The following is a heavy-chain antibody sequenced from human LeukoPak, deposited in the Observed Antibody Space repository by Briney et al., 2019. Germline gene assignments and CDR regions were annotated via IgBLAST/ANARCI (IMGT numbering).Heavy chain of an antibody. CDR3: ARTIEMATTEGYFDY. J-gene: IGHJ4*02. Sequence: GGSLRLSCATSGFTFSSYWMHWVRQAPGKGLVWVSRIKSDGSSTYYADSVKGRFTISRDNSKNTLYLQMNSLRAEDTAVYYCARTIEMATTEGYFDYWGQGTLVTVSS. CDR1: GFTFSSYW. V-gene: IGHV3-74*01. CDR2: IKSDGSST. D-gene: IGHD5-24*01.